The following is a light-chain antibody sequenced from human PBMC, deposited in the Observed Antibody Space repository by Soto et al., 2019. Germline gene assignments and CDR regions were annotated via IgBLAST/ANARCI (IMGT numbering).Light chain of an antibody. J-gene: IGLJ1*01. CDR1: SSDVGGYNY. CDR3: ISYTSSSTLGV. Sequence: QSALTQPASVSGSPGQSITISCTGTSSDVGGYNYVSWYQQHPGKAPKLMIYEVSNRPSGVSNRFSGSKSGNTASLTISGLQAEDESDYYCISYTSSSTLGVFGTGTKVTV. V-gene: IGLV2-14*01. CDR2: EVS.